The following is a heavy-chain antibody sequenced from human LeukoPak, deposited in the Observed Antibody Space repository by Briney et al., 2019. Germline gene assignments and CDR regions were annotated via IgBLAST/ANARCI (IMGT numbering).Heavy chain of an antibody. V-gene: IGHV1-2*02. CDR3: ASAVIQLSTYGGNSVNYYYGMDV. J-gene: IGHJ6*02. CDR2: IYPDSGGT. D-gene: IGHD5-18*01. CDR1: GYTFTGYY. Sequence: ASVKVSCKASGYTFTGYYIHWVRQAPGQGLEWMGWIYPDSGGTNYAQKFQGRVTITADKSTSTAYMELSSLRSEDTAVYYCASAVIQLSTYGGNSVNYYYGMDVWGQGTTVTVSS.